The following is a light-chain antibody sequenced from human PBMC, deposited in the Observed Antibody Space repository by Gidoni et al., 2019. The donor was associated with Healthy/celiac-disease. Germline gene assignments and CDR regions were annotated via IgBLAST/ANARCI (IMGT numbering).Light chain of an antibody. J-gene: IGLJ3*02. CDR3: GTWDSSLSAGGV. V-gene: IGLV1-51*02. Sequence: QSVLTQPPSVSEAPGQKVTISCSGSSSNIGNNYVSWYQQLPGTAPKLLIYENNKQPSGIPDRFSGSKSGTSATLGITGLQTGDEADYYCGTWDSSLSAGGVFGGGTKLTVL. CDR2: ENN. CDR1: SSNIGNNY.